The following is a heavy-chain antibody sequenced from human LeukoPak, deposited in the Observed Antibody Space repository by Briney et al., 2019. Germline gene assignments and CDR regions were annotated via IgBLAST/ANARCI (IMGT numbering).Heavy chain of an antibody. CDR2: MNPNSGNT. D-gene: IGHD2-2*01. J-gene: IGHJ6*02. CDR1: GYTLTSYD. V-gene: IGHV1-8*01. Sequence: ASVKVSCKASGYTLTSYDINWVRQATGQGLEWIGLMNPNSGNTGYAQKFQGRVTMTRNTSISTAYMELSSLRSEDTAVYYCARGLGRSAWDIVVVPASDKDYYYYGMDVWGQGTTVTVSS. CDR3: ARGLGRSAWDIVVVPASDKDYYYYGMDV.